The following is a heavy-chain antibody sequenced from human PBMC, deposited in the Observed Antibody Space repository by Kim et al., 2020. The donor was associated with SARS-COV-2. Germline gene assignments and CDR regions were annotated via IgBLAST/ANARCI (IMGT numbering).Heavy chain of an antibody. J-gene: IGHJ5*02. V-gene: IGHV4-39*01. D-gene: IGHD2-15*01. CDR1: GGSISSSSYY. CDR2: IYYSGST. Sequence: SETLSLTCTVSGGSISSSSYYWGWIRQPPGKGLEWIGSIYYSGSTYYNPSLKSRVTISVDTSKNQFSLKLSSVTAADTAVYYCARPGIGDIAEEFDPWGQGTLVTVSS. CDR3: ARPGIGDIAEEFDP.